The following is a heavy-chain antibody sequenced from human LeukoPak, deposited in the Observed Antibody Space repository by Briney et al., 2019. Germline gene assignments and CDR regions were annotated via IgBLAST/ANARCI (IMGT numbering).Heavy chain of an antibody. V-gene: IGHV3-23*01. CDR1: GFTFSTYA. D-gene: IGHD2-2*01. CDR3: AKPHPRYCSTTSCPDTEYYYSLDV. Sequence: LPGASLRLSCAASGFTFSTYAMTWVRQAPGKGLEWVSAISRSGDSTYYADSVKGRFTISRDNSKNTLYLQMNSLRAEDTATYYCAKPHPRYCSTTSCPDTEYYYSLDVWGQGTTVTVSS. J-gene: IGHJ6*02. CDR2: ISRSGDST.